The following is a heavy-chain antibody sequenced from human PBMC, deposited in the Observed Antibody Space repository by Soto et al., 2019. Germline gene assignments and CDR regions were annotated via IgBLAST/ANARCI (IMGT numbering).Heavy chain of an antibody. CDR1: GFTFSSYA. CDR3: AKDADERISSYYDFWGGYFRDPWYFDY. J-gene: IGHJ4*02. D-gene: IGHD3-3*01. V-gene: IGHV3-23*01. Sequence: LRLSCAASGFTFSSYAMSWVRQAPGKGLEWVSAISGSGGSTYYADSVKGRFTISRDNSKNTLYLQMNSLRAEDTAVYYCAKDADERISSYYDFWGGYFRDPWYFDYWGQGTLVTVSS. CDR2: ISGSGGST.